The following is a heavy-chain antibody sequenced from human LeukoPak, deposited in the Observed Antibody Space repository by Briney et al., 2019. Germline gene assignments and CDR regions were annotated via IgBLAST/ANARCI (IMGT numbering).Heavy chain of an antibody. V-gene: IGHV3-43*02. CDR2: ISGDAGST. CDR1: GFTFDDYA. Sequence: PGGSLRLSCAASGFTFDDYAMHWVRQAPGKGLEWVSLISGDAGSTYYADSVKGRFTISRDDGKNSLYLQMNSLRTEDTAFYYCAKDIYRGLDMATRPDYWGQGTLVTVSS. CDR3: AKDIYRGLDMATRPDY. D-gene: IGHD5-24*01. J-gene: IGHJ4*02.